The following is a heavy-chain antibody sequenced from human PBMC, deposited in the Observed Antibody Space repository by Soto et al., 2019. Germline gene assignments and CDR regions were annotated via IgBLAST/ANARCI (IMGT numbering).Heavy chain of an antibody. J-gene: IGHJ3*02. CDR1: GGSISSSY. CDR2: VYYSGTT. D-gene: IGHD6-19*01. V-gene: IGHV4-59*01. Sequence: QVQLQESGPGLLKPSETLSLTCTVSGGSISSSYWSWIRQPPGKGLEWFAYVYYSGTTNYNPSLERRVTISIATSTNQFSLRLTSVTAADTAVYYCARSVVHQWLVHDAFDIWGQGTLVTVSS. CDR3: ARSVVHQWLVHDAFDI.